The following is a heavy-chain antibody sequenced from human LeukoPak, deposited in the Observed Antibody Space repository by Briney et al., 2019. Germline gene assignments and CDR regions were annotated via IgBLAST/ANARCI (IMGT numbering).Heavy chain of an antibody. Sequence: GGSLRLSCAASGFTFGSYWMSWVRQAPGRGLEWVADIKQDGAQKYYVDSVEGRITISRDNIKNSLYLQVNRLRVEDTAVYYCARDCGSDCSQAFDLWGQGTMVTVSS. V-gene: IGHV3-7*03. CDR1: GFTFGSYW. CDR2: IKQDGAQK. D-gene: IGHD2-21*02. CDR3: ARDCGSDCSQAFDL. J-gene: IGHJ3*01.